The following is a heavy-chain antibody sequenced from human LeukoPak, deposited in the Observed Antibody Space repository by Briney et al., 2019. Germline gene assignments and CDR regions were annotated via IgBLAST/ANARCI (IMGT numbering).Heavy chain of an antibody. J-gene: IGHJ3*02. CDR2: IYYSGST. CDR3: AQNWGSYAFDI. V-gene: IGHV4-59*01. CDR1: GGSISSYY. D-gene: IGHD7-27*01. Sequence: PSETLSLTCAVSGGSISSYYWSWIRQPPGKGLEWIGYIYYSGSTNYNPSLKSRVTISVDTSKNQFSLNLSSVTAADTAVYYCAQNWGSYAFDIWGRGTMVTVSS.